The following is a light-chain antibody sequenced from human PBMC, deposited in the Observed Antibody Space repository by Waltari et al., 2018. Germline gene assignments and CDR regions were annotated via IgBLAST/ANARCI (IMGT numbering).Light chain of an antibody. CDR2: KAS. CDR1: ENINSW. CDR3: QQYNTIPRT. J-gene: IGKJ1*01. Sequence: DTQLTQSPSTLSASVGDRVTITCRASENINSWLAWFQQKPGKAPNLLIYKASTLESGVPSRFSGSGFGTEFTLTISSLQPNDFATYYCQQYNTIPRTFGQGTRVEI. V-gene: IGKV1-5*03.